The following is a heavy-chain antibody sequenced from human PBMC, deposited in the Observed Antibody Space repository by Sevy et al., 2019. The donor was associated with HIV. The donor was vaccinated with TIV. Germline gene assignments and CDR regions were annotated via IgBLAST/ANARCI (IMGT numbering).Heavy chain of an antibody. V-gene: IGHV1-2*02. CDR3: ASLDSSGYLFFDP. Sequence: ASVKVSCKASGYTFTGYYIHWVRQAPGQGLEWMGWINPNSGGTNYAQKFQGRVTMTRDTSISTAYMELSRLRSDDTAVYYCASLDSSGYLFFDPWGQGTLVTVSS. J-gene: IGHJ5*02. D-gene: IGHD3-22*01. CDR2: INPNSGGT. CDR1: GYTFTGYY.